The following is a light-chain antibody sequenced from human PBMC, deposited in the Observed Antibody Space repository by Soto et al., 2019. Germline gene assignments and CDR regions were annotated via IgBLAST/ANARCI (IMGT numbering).Light chain of an antibody. CDR1: QYINTR. CDR2: QTS. V-gene: IGKV3-11*01. J-gene: IGKJ1*01. Sequence: EIVLTQSPATLSSLPVDIVTLSFMASQYINTRLAWYQHRPGQAPRLLIYQTSLRAAGIPARFSASGSGTDFTLTISDVQPEDFALYYCHQRKSWPRTFGQGTKVDIK. CDR3: HQRKSWPRT.